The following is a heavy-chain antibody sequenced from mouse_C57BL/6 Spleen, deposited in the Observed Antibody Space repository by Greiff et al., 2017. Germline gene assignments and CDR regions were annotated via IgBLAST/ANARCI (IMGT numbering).Heavy chain of an antibody. CDR2: IGPEDGVT. Sequence: VQLQQSGAELVKPGASVKLSCTASGFNIKDYSMPWVKQRTEQGLEWIGRIGPEDGVTKYAPKFQGKATITADTSSNTAYLQLSSLTSEDTAVYYCARDWFAYWGQGTLVTVSA. V-gene: IGHV14-2*01. CDR3: ARDWFAY. CDR1: GFNIKDYS. J-gene: IGHJ3*01.